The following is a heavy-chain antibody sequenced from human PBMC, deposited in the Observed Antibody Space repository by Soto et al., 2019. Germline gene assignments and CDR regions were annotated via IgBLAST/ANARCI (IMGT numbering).Heavy chain of an antibody. Sequence: VGSLRLSCAASGFTFSSYGMHWVRQAPGKGLEWVAVIWYDGSNKYYADSVKGRFTISRDNSKNTLYLQMNSLRAEDTAVYYCARDSNGMDVWGQGTTVTVSS. J-gene: IGHJ6*02. CDR3: ARDSNGMDV. V-gene: IGHV3-33*01. CDR2: IWYDGSNK. CDR1: GFTFSSYG.